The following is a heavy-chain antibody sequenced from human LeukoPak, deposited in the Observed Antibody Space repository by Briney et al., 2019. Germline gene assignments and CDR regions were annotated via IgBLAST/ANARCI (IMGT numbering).Heavy chain of an antibody. CDR1: GYTFTSYG. Sequence: ASVKVSSKASGYTFTSYGISWVHQAPGQGLEWMGWISAYNGNTKYAQKLQSRVNMTTDTSTSTAYMELRSLRSDDTAVYYCARTLASYCSGGSCYSNRPYYFDYWGQGTLVTVSS. CDR3: ARTLASYCSGGSCYSNRPYYFDY. D-gene: IGHD2-15*01. J-gene: IGHJ4*02. CDR2: ISAYNGNT. V-gene: IGHV1-18*01.